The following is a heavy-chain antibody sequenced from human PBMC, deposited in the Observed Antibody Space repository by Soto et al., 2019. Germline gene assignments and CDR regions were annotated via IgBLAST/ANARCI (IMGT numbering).Heavy chain of an antibody. D-gene: IGHD2-15*01. CDR3: ARHVGGTPKYFDD. J-gene: IGHJ4*02. V-gene: IGHV4-39*01. CDR2: IYYSGST. CDR1: DGSISRSGYY. Sequence: PSETMSLTSTVSDGSISRSGYYWRWISPPPGKGLEWIGSIYYSGSTYYNPSLKSRVTISVDTSKNQFSLKLSSVTAADTAVYYCARHVGGTPKYFDDWGQGTLVTVSS.